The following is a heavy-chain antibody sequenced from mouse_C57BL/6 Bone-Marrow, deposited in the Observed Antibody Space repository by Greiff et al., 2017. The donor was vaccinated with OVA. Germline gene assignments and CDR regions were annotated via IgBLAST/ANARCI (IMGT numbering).Heavy chain of an antibody. CDR2: INPSTGGT. Sequence: VQLKESGPELVKPGASVKISCKASGYSFTGYYMNWVKQSPEKSLEWIGEINPSTGGTTYNQKFKAKATLTVDKSSSTAYMQLKSLTSEDSAVYYCARSKDYHDYWGQGTTLTVSS. CDR3: ARSKDYHDY. J-gene: IGHJ2*01. CDR1: GYSFTGYY. D-gene: IGHD2-4*01. V-gene: IGHV1-42*01.